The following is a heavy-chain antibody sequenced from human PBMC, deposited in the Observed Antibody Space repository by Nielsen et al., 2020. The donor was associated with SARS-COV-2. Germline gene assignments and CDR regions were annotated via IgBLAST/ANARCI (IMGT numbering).Heavy chain of an antibody. CDR3: AKIGGDYGDNHYYYYGMDV. CDR1: GFTFDDYA. J-gene: IGHJ6*02. CDR2: ISWNSGSI. D-gene: IGHD4-17*01. Sequence: GGSLRLSCAASGFTFDDYAMHWVRQAPGKGLEWVSGISWNSGSIGYADSVKGRFTISRDNAKNSLYLQMNSLRAEDTALYYCAKIGGDYGDNHYYYYGMDVWGQGATVTVSS. V-gene: IGHV3-9*01.